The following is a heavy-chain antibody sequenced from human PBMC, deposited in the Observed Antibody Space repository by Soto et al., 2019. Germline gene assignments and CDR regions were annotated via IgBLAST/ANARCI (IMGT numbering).Heavy chain of an antibody. V-gene: IGHV4-59*01. CDR2: IYYSGST. CDR1: GGSISSYY. J-gene: IGHJ4*02. CDR3: ARDLRGYSGYDYLDY. Sequence: SETLSLTCTVSGGSISSYYWSWIRQPPGKGLEWIGYIYYSGSTNYNPSLKSRVTISVDTSKNQFSLKLSSVTAADTAVYYCARDLRGYSGYDYLDYLGQGTLVTVS. D-gene: IGHD5-12*01.